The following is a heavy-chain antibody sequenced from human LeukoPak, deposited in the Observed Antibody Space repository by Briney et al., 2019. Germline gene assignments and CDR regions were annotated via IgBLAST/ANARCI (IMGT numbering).Heavy chain of an antibody. CDR2: MNPNSGNI. CDR1: GYTFTSHH. CDR3: ARGRPTNLGGIY. D-gene: IGHD7-27*01. J-gene: IGHJ4*02. Sequence: ASVKVSCKASGYTFTSHHINWVRQAAGQGLEWMGWMNPNSGNIVYAQKFQGRVTMTCDTSISTAYIELSSLRSEDTAVYYCARGRPTNLGGIYWGQGTLVTVSS. V-gene: IGHV1-8*01.